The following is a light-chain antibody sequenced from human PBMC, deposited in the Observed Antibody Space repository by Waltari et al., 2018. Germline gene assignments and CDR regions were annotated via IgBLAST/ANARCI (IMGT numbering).Light chain of an antibody. CDR3: QQYTNWPRT. V-gene: IGKV3-15*01. Sequence: EVVMTQSPVTLSVPPGERATLSCRASQNVGSNLAWYHQKPGQPPRLLVYGASTRATGIPARFSGSGSGTEFTLTISSLQSEDFAVYYCQQYTNWPRTFGQGTTVEI. CDR2: GAS. J-gene: IGKJ1*01. CDR1: QNVGSN.